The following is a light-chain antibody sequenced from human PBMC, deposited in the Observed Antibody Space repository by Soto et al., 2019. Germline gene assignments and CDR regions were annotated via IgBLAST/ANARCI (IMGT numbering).Light chain of an antibody. CDR3: RQSYNILT. CDR1: DNIGSN. J-gene: IGKJ4*01. Sequence: DIQLTQPPASLSASVVDMVTITCRASDNIGSNLNWYQHQTGTAPKLLLYAASILQGGAPSRFSCCGYGTQFTLTISGLQTEEFATYYCRQSYNILTFCGGTWVYIK. CDR2: AAS. V-gene: IGKV1-39*01.